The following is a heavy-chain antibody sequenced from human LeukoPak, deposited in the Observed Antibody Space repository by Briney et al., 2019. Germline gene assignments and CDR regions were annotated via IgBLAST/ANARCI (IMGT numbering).Heavy chain of an antibody. CDR2: INPNSGGT. J-gene: IGHJ3*02. D-gene: IGHD2-2*01. V-gene: IGHV1-2*02. Sequence: ASVKVSCKASGGTFSSYAISWVRQAPGQGLEWMGWINPNSGGTNYAQKFQGRVTMTRDTSISTAYMELSRLRSDDTAVYYCAREGAPRYCSSTSCSQSSSLDAFDIWGQGTMVTVSS. CDR1: GGTFSSYA. CDR3: AREGAPRYCSSTSCSQSSSLDAFDI.